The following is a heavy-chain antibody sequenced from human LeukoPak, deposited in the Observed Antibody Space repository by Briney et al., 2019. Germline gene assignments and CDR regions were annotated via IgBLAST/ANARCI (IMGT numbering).Heavy chain of an antibody. CDR3: ARGGNSSWDY. V-gene: IGHV3-9*01. J-gene: IGHJ4*02. D-gene: IGHD6-6*01. Sequence: GGSLRLSCAGSGFIFNNYAMHWVRQPPGKGLEWVSGISWNSGSIDYADSVKGRFTISRDNAKNSLYLQMNSLRVEDTAVYYCARGGNSSWDYWGQGALVTVSS. CDR2: ISWNSGSI. CDR1: GFIFNNYA.